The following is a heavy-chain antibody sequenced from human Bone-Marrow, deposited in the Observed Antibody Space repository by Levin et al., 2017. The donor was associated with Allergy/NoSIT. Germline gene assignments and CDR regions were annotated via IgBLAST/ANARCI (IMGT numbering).Heavy chain of an antibody. J-gene: IGHJ4*02. D-gene: IGHD6-13*01. V-gene: IGHV4-39*01. CDR3: ARGSTSDYSRKQPPDY. CDR1: GGSISGSTYY. Sequence: KSSETLSLTCTVSGGSISGSTYYWGWIRQPPGTGLEWIGNIYYSGNTYYNPSLKSRVTISVDTSKNQLSLKLSSVTAADTAVYYCARGSTSDYSRKQPPDYWGQGTLVTVSS. CDR2: IYYSGNT.